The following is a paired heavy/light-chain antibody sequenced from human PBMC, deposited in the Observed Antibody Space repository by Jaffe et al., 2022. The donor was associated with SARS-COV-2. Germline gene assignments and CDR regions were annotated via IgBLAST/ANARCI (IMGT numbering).Light chain of an antibody. J-gene: IGLJ3*02. Sequence: QSVLTQPPSVSGAPGQRVTISCTGSSSNIGAGYDVHWYQQLPGTAPRLLIYGNNNRPSGVPDRFSGSKSGTSASLAISGLQAEDEADYYCQSYDSSLSAWVFGGGTKLTVL. CDR2: GNN. V-gene: IGLV1-40*01. CDR3: QSYDSSLSAWV. CDR1: SSNIGAGYD.
Heavy chain of an antibody. Sequence: EVQLVESGGGLVQPGGSLRLSCAASGFTFSSYWMHWVRQAPGKGLVWVSRIDTDGSSTSDADSVKGRFTISRDNAKNTLYLQMNSLRAEDTAVYYCVRPSRVGATVRSYYYYGMDVWGQGTTVTVSS. CDR2: IDTDGSST. CDR1: GFTFSSYW. CDR3: VRPSRVGATVRSYYYYGMDV. D-gene: IGHD1-26*01. V-gene: IGHV3-74*01. J-gene: IGHJ6*02.